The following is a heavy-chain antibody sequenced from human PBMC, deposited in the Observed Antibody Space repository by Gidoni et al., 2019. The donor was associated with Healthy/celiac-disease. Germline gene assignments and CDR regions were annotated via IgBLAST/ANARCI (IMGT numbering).Heavy chain of an antibody. D-gene: IGHD3-3*02. CDR2: ISYDGSNK. CDR1: GFTFSSYG. Sequence: QVQLVEAGGGVVQPGRSLRLSCAASGFTFSSYGMHWVRQAPGKGLEWVAVISYDGSNKYYADSVKGRFTISRDNSKNTLYLQMNSLRAEDTAVYYCANAFLEWFMDVWGQGTTVTVSS. J-gene: IGHJ6*02. CDR3: ANAFLEWFMDV. V-gene: IGHV3-30*18.